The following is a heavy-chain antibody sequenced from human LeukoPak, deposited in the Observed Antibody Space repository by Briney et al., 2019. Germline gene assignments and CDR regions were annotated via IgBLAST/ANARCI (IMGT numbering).Heavy chain of an antibody. Sequence: GGSLRLSCAASGFTFDDYDMSWVRQAPGKGLEWVSLINWDGSGSYYADSVKGRFTISRDNSKNSLYLQMNSLRGEDTALYYCAKTSAYTWRIDYWGQGTLVTVSS. CDR3: AKTSAYTWRIDY. CDR2: INWDGSGS. V-gene: IGHV3-43D*03. D-gene: IGHD1-1*01. J-gene: IGHJ4*02. CDR1: GFTFDDYD.